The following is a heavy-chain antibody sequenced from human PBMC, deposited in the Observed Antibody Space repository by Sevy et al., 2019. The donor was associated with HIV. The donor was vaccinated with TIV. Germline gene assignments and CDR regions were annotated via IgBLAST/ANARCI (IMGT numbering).Heavy chain of an antibody. D-gene: IGHD6-13*01. CDR2: IYYSGST. Sequence: SETLSLTCTVSGGSISSYYWSWIRQPPGKGLEWIGYIYYSGSTNYNPPLKSRVTISVDTSKNQFSLKLCSVTAADTAVYYCARGAYPYSSSWYGSSYYYYYMDVWGKGTTVTVSS. J-gene: IGHJ6*03. CDR3: ARGAYPYSSSWYGSSYYYYYMDV. V-gene: IGHV4-59*01. CDR1: GGSISSYY.